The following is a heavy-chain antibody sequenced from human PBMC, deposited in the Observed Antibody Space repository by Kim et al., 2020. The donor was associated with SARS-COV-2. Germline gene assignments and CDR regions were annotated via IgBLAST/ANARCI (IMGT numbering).Heavy chain of an antibody. CDR1: GFTFSNYY. CDR3: ARDKTSAGWFDP. J-gene: IGHJ5*02. CDR2: LSSSGTTI. D-gene: IGHD6-13*01. V-gene: IGHV3-11*01. Sequence: GGSLRHSCAASGFTFSNYYMTWIRQAPGKGLEWVSYLSSSGTTIYYADSVKGRFTISRDNAKNSLYLQMDSLRAEDTAVYYCARDKTSAGWFDPWGQGTLVIVSS.